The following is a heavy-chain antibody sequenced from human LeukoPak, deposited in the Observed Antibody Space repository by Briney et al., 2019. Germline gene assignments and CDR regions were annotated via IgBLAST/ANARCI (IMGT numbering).Heavy chain of an antibody. CDR3: ARDIGYCSGGTCSPYCDY. D-gene: IGHD2-15*01. J-gene: IGHJ4*02. CDR2: ISPYNGDT. Sequence: SVKVSCKASGYTFTSYGISWVRQAPGQGPEWMGWISPYNGDTNYAQRLQGRVTMTTDTSTSTAYMELRSLRSDDTAVYYCARDIGYCSGGTCSPYCDYWGQGTLVAVSS. V-gene: IGHV1-18*04. CDR1: GYTFTSYG.